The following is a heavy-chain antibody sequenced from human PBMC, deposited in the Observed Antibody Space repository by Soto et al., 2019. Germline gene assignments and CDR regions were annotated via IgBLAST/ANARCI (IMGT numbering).Heavy chain of an antibody. CDR2: IIPIFGTA. D-gene: IGHD1-26*01. Sequence: GASVKVSCKASGGTFSSYAISWVRQAPGQGLEWMGGIIPIFGTANYAQKFQGRVTITADKSTSTACMELSSLRSEDTAVYYCAREHSNTHGACDYWGQGTLVTVSS. CDR1: GGTFSSYA. J-gene: IGHJ4*02. CDR3: AREHSNTHGACDY. V-gene: IGHV1-69*06.